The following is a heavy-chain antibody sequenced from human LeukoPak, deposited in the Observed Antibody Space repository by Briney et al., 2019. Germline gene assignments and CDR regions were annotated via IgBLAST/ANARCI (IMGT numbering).Heavy chain of an antibody. V-gene: IGHV1-69*05. J-gene: IGHJ6*03. CDR3: GIAAAGPTHYYYYMDV. Sequence: ASVKVSCKASGGTFSSYAISWVRQAPGQGLEWMGGIIPIFGTANYAQKFQGRVTITTDESTSTAYMELSSLRSEDTAVYYCGIAAAGPTHYYYYMDVWGKGTTVTVSS. D-gene: IGHD6-13*01. CDR2: IIPIFGTA. CDR1: GGTFSSYA.